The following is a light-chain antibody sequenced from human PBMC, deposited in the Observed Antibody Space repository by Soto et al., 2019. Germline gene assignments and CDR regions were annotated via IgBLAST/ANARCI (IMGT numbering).Light chain of an antibody. J-gene: IGKJ1*01. V-gene: IGKV1-9*01. Sequence: IQLTQSPSSLSASVGDRVTVTCRASQGIGTYLVWYQQKSGKPPTVLIYASSTLQTGVPSRFSGSGPGTDFSLPISSLHPEDVATYYCQHVDSYPRPFGQGTRWIS. CDR3: QHVDSYPRP. CDR1: QGIGTY. CDR2: ASS.